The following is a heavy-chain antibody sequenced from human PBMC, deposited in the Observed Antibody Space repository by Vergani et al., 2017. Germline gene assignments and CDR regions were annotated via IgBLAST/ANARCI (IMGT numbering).Heavy chain of an antibody. CDR3: AGGDYGILTGYLD. J-gene: IGHJ4*01. D-gene: IGHD3-9*01. Sequence: QVQVVQSGAEVKKSGASVKVSCKTSGYTFSNYYMHWVRQAPGQGLEWMGIINPSGGHTNYAQKFQGRVTMTRDTSTSTVYMELSSLRSEDTAIYYCAGGDYGILTGYLDWGQGTLVTVSS. CDR1: GYTFSNYY. CDR2: INPSGGHT. V-gene: IGHV1-46*03.